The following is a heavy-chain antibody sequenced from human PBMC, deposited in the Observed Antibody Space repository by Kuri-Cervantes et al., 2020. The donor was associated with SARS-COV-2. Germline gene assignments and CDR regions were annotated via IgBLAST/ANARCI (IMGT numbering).Heavy chain of an antibody. Sequence: GGSLRLSCAASGFTFSSYWMSWVRQAPGKGLEWVANIKQDGSEKYYVDSVKGRFTISRDNSKNTLYLQMNSLRAEDTAVYYCARDSPDYYYYMDVWGKGTTVTVSS. J-gene: IGHJ6*03. CDR3: ARDSPDYYYYMDV. V-gene: IGHV3-7*01. CDR2: IKQDGSEK. CDR1: GFTFSSYW.